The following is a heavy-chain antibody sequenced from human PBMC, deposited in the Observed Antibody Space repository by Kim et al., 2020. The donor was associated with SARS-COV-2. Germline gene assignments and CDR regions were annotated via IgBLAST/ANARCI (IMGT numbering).Heavy chain of an antibody. J-gene: IGHJ6*03. CDR1: GFTFSSYA. CDR2: ISGSGGST. D-gene: IGHD2-2*01. V-gene: IGHV3-23*01. Sequence: GGSLRLSCAASGFTFSSYAMSWVRQAPGKGLEWVSAISGSGGSTYYADSVKGRFTISRDNSKNTLYLQMNSLRAEDTAVYYCAKDGPYCSSTSCLGGAGYHYYSYVGVGGKGTTVTVSS. CDR3: AKDGPYCSSTSCLGGAGYHYYSYVGV.